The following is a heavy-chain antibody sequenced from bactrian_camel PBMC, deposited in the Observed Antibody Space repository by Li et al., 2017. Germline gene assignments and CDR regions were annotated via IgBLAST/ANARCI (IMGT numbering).Heavy chain of an antibody. Sequence: HVQLVESGGDLVQPGGSLRLSCAASGFPFGSYWMYWVRQTPEKGLQWVSSISSGGDKQYYADSVKGRFTISRDNAKRTLFLQLNSLEIEDSATYYCVKAAEIGFAVFPSYDYWGQGTQVTVS. CDR2: ISSGGDKQ. CDR1: GFPFGSYW. CDR3: VKAAEIGFAVFPSYDY. V-gene: IGHV3S1*01. J-gene: IGHJ4*01.